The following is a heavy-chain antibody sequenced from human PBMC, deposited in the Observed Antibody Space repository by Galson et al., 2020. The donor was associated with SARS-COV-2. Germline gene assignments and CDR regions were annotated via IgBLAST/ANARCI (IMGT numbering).Heavy chain of an antibody. CDR3: ARSYDDFATWFDP. CDR2: MNPHSGNT. V-gene: IGHV1-8*01. D-gene: IGHD4-17*01. CDR1: GYTFTSYE. Sequence: ASVKVSCKASGYTFTSYEINWVRQAPGHGLEWMGWMNPHSGNTGYAQKFQGRVTMTRTTSISTAYMELNSLTSEDTAVYYCARSYDDFATWFDPWGQGTLVTVSS. J-gene: IGHJ5*02.